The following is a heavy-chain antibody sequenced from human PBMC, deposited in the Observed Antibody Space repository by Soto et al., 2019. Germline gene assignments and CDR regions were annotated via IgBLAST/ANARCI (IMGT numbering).Heavy chain of an antibody. CDR1: GYSFTSYW. V-gene: IGHV5-51*01. CDR3: ASSSSREAYYYYYGMDG. D-gene: IGHD6-13*01. J-gene: IGHJ6*02. CDR2: IYPGDSDT. Sequence: GESLKISCKGSGYSFTSYWIGWVRQMPGKGLEWMGIIYPGDSDTRYSPSFQGQVTISADKSISTAYLQWSSLKASDTAMYYCASSSSREAYYYYYGMDGWGHGTTVTVSS.